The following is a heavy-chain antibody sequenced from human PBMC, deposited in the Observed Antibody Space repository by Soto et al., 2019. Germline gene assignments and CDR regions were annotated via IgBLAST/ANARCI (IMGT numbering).Heavy chain of an antibody. D-gene: IGHD5-12*01. J-gene: IGHJ6*02. Sequence: SETLSLTCTVSGGSIRSGGYYWSWVRQNPRRGLEWIGNIYYSGNTYYNPSLKSRLTISVDTSKNQFSLNLSSVTAADTAVYYCARDRLVATAGTARHYFGLDVWGQGTTVTVSS. CDR3: ARDRLVATAGTARHYFGLDV. V-gene: IGHV4-31*03. CDR2: IYYSGNT. CDR1: GGSIRSGGYY.